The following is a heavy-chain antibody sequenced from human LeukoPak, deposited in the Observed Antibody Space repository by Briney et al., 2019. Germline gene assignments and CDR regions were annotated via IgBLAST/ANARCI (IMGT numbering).Heavy chain of an antibody. Sequence: SVKVSCKASGGTFSSYAISWVRQAPGQGLEWMGGIIPIFGTANNAQKFQGRVTITTDESTSTAYMELSSLRSEDTAVYYCARGPCSGGSCYSGDFDYWGQGTLVTVSS. V-gene: IGHV1-69*05. CDR2: IIPIFGTA. CDR3: ARGPCSGGSCYSGDFDY. D-gene: IGHD2-15*01. CDR1: GGTFSSYA. J-gene: IGHJ4*02.